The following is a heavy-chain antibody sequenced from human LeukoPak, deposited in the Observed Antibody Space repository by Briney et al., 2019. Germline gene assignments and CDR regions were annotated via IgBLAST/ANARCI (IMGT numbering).Heavy chain of an antibody. CDR3: AREEPDIVATSDFNNWFDP. V-gene: IGHV1-2*02. D-gene: IGHD5-12*01. CDR2: INPNSGGT. Sequence: ASVKVSCKASGYTFTGYYMHWVRQAPGQGLEWMGWINPNSGGTNYAQKFQGRVTMTRDTSISTAYMELSRLRSDDTAVYYCAREEPDIVATSDFNNWFDPWGQGTLVTVSS. J-gene: IGHJ5*02. CDR1: GYTFTGYY.